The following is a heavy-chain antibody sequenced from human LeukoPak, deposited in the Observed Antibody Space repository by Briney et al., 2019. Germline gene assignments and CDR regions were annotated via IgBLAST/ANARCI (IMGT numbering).Heavy chain of an antibody. J-gene: IGHJ3*02. CDR1: GYTFTGYY. CDR2: INPNSGGT. CDR3: ARERTYYYDSSGYDAFDI. D-gene: IGHD3-22*01. Sequence: ASVKVSCKASGYTFTGYYMHWVRQAPGQGLEWMGWINPNSGGTNYAQKFQGRVTMTRDTSTSTVYMELSSLRSEDTAVYYCARERTYYYDSSGYDAFDIWGQGTMVTVSS. V-gene: IGHV1-2*02.